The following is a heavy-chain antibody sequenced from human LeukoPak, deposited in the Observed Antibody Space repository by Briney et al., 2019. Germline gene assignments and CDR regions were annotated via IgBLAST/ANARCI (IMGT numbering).Heavy chain of an antibody. CDR3: ARGLDDTAMATALYFDY. CDR1: GGSFSGYY. Sequence: SETLSLTCAVYGGSFSGYYWSWIRQPPGKGLEWIGEINHSGSTNYNPSLKSRVTISVDTSKNQFSLKLSSVTAADTAVYYCARGLDDTAMATALYFDYWGQGTLVTVSS. V-gene: IGHV4-34*01. CDR2: INHSGST. J-gene: IGHJ4*02. D-gene: IGHD5-18*01.